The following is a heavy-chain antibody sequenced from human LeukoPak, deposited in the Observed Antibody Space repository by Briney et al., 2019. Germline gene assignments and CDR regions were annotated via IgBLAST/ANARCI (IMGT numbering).Heavy chain of an antibody. Sequence: GGSLRLSCAASGFTVSSNEMSWVRQAPGKGLEWVSYISSSGSTIYYADSVKGRFTISRDNSKNTLYLQMNSLRAEDTAVYYCAKKSRGSGSYYGDYWGQGILVTVSS. J-gene: IGHJ4*02. CDR1: GFTVSSNE. CDR2: ISSSGSTI. V-gene: IGHV3-23*01. CDR3: AKKSRGSGSYYGDY. D-gene: IGHD3-10*01.